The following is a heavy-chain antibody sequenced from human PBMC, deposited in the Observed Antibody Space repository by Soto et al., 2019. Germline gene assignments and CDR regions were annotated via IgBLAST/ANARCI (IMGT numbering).Heavy chain of an antibody. D-gene: IGHD1-1*01. CDR3: AKSLSASPNYFFDY. CDR2: ISGSGGLA. CDR1: GSPFSSYA. V-gene: IGHV3-23*01. J-gene: IGHJ4*02. Sequence: GGSLRLSCAASGSPFSSYAMTWVRQAPGKGLEWVSGISGSGGLAYCADSVQGRFTISRDNSKNTLYLQMNSLRADDTAVYYCAKSLSASPNYFFDYWGQGTVVTVSS.